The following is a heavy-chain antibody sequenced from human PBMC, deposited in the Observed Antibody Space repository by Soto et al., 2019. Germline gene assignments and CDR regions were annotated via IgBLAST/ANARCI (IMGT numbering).Heavy chain of an antibody. CDR3: AKDGRYYDGSWSPHAP. Sequence: EVQLLESGGGLVQPGGSLRLSCAASGFTFSSYAMSWVRQAPGKGLEWVSAISGSGGSKYYADSVKGRFTISSDNSKNALYLQMNSLRAEDTAVYYCAKDGRYYDGSWSPHAPWGQGTLVTVSS. CDR2: ISGSGGSK. V-gene: IGHV3-23*01. D-gene: IGHD3-10*01. CDR1: GFTFSSYA. J-gene: IGHJ5*02.